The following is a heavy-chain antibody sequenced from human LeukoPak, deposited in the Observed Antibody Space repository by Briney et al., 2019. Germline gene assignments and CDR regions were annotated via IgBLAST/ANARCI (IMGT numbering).Heavy chain of an antibody. CDR2: IIPIFSTA. CDR3: ARDRTALSAAAGLTGFDP. Sequence: SVKVSCKASGYTFTSYGISWVRQAPGQGLEWMGGIIPIFSTANYAQKFQGRVTITTDESTSTAYMELSSLRSEDTAVYYCARDRTALSAAAGLTGFDPWGQGTLVTVSS. J-gene: IGHJ5*02. V-gene: IGHV1-69*05. CDR1: GYTFTSYG. D-gene: IGHD6-13*01.